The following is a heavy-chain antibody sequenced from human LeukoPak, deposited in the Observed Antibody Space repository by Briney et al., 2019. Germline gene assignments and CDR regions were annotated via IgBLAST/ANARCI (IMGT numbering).Heavy chain of an antibody. CDR3: VRHSGGTTYDY. Sequence: SETLSLTCTVSGGSITGYYWSWIRQAPGKGLEWIAYISYSGSTSYNPSLRSRVTISVDTSRNLFSLNLSSLTAADTAVYYCVRHSGGTTYDYWGQGIQVTVSS. V-gene: IGHV4-59*08. CDR1: GGSITGYY. CDR2: ISYSGST. D-gene: IGHD1-7*01. J-gene: IGHJ4*02.